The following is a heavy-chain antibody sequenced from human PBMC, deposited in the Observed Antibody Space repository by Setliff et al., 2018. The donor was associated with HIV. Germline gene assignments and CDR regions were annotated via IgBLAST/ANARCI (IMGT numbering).Heavy chain of an antibody. CDR2: IYYSGST. D-gene: IGHD6-6*01. V-gene: IGHV4-39*07. CDR3: ARTRVWADAGRYFDS. Sequence: SETLSLTCTVSGASISTSNYYWGWLRQPPERGLEWIGSIYYSGSTYYNPSLKSRVTISVDTSKNQFSLKLTSLTAADTAVYYCARTRVWADAGRYFDSWGQGTLVTVSS. J-gene: IGHJ4*02. CDR1: GASISTSNYY.